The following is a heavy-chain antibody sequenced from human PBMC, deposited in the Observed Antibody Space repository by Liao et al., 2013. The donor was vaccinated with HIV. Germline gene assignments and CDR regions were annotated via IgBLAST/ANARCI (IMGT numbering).Heavy chain of an antibody. Sequence: QVQLQQWGAGLLKPSETLSLTCAVYGGSFNGYYWSWIRQPPGKGLEWIGEINHSGSTNYNPSLKSRVTISVDTSKNQFSLKLSSVTAADTAVYYCARGFRLRLGLVDYWGPGNPGSPSPQ. CDR2: INHSGST. CDR1: GGSFNGYY. D-gene: IGHD3-16*01. V-gene: IGHV4-34*01. CDR3: ARGFRLRLGLVDY. J-gene: IGHJ4*02.